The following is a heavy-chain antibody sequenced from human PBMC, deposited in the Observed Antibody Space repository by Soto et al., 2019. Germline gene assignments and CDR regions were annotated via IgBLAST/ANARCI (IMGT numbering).Heavy chain of an antibody. Sequence: EVQLLESGGGLVQPGGSLRLSCAASGFTFSSYAMSWVRQAPGKGLEWVSAISGSGGSTYYADSVKGRFTISRDNSKKSIYQQMTTMRAEDTAVYYYAKTPATTPYSYDIWSAYLSGTLSSAMDVRGQGTTVTVSS. CDR3: AKTPATTPYSYDIWSAYLSGTLSSAMDV. J-gene: IGHJ6*02. D-gene: IGHD3-3*01. V-gene: IGHV3-23*01. CDR1: GFTFSSYA. CDR2: ISGSGGST.